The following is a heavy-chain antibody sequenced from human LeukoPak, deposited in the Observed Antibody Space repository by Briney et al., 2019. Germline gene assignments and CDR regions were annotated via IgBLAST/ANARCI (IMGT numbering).Heavy chain of an antibody. Sequence: GGSLRLSCAASGFTFSNYDMHWVRQAPGKGLKWVAFIRYDGRSEYCADSVKGRFTISRDNSKNTLYLQMNSLRAEDTAVYYCAKDRSGIAGIFDYWGQGTLVTVSS. D-gene: IGHD6-13*01. CDR2: IRYDGRSE. CDR3: AKDRSGIAGIFDY. V-gene: IGHV3-30*02. J-gene: IGHJ4*02. CDR1: GFTFSNYD.